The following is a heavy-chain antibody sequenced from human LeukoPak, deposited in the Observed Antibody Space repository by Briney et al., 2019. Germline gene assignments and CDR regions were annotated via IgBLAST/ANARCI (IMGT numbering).Heavy chain of an antibody. CDR2: ISGSGGRS. Sequence: GGSLRLSCVVSGFTFSDYAMSWVRQALGKGLEWVSTISGSGGRSYSEDPVKGRFTISRDNSRNTLYLQMNSLRVEDTAIYYCAKGGPQFFDYWGQGTLVTVSS. CDR1: GFTFSDYA. V-gene: IGHV3-23*01. D-gene: IGHD5-24*01. CDR3: AKGGPQFFDY. J-gene: IGHJ4*02.